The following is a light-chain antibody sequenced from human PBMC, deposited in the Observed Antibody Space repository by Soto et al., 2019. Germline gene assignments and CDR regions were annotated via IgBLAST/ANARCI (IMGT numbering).Light chain of an antibody. J-gene: IGKJ1*01. CDR1: QSVNSRF. CDR2: DAS. Sequence: EIVLTQSPGTLSLSPGERATLSCRASQSVNSRFLGWYQQKPGQAPRLLIYDASSRATGIPGRFSGSGSGTDFTLTISRLEPEDFAVYYCQQYDGAWTFGQGTKV. CDR3: QQYDGAWT. V-gene: IGKV3-20*01.